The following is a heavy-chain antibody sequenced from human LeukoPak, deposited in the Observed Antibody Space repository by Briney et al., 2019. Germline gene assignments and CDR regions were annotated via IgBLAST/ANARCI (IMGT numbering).Heavy chain of an antibody. CDR2: VIPMFGPA. Sequence: PRASVKVSCKARGGTFNSYGISWVRQAPGQGLEWMGGVIPMFGPAKYAPKYQGRATMTTDASTSTAYMVLNSLRSEDTATYFCARGELGDRSGFAHFDSWGQGTLVTVSS. CDR3: ARGELGDRSGFAHFDS. J-gene: IGHJ4*02. CDR1: GGTFNSYG. V-gene: IGHV1-69*05. D-gene: IGHD3-22*01.